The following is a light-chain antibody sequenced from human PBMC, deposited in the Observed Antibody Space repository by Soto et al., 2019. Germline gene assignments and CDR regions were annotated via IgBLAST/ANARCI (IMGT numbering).Light chain of an antibody. CDR1: TGVVTSGYY. CDR2: STT. V-gene: IGLV7-43*01. J-gene: IGLJ2*01. Sequence: QAVVTQEPSLTVSPGGTVTLTCASSTGVVTSGYYPNWFQQKPGQPPRALIYSTTYKHSWTPARFSGSLLGGKAALTLSGVQPEDEADYYCLLFYGDGVVFGGGTKLTVL. CDR3: LLFYGDGVV.